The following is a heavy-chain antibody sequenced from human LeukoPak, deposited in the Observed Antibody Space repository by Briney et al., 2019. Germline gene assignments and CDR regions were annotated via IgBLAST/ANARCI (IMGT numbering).Heavy chain of an antibody. CDR2: IRSKAYGGTT. V-gene: IGHV3-49*04. D-gene: IGHD6-19*01. CDR1: GFTFGDYA. CDR3: TRLAVALHYYYMDV. Sequence: PGRSLRLSCTASGFTFGDYAMSWVRQAPGKGLEWVGFIRSKAYGGTTEYAASVKGRFTISRDDSKSIAYLQMNSLKTEDTAVYYCTRLAVALHYYYMDVWGKGTTVTVSS. J-gene: IGHJ6*03.